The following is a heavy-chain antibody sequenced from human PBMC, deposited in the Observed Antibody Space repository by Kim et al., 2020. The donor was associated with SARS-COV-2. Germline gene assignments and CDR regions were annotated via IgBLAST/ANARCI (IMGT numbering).Heavy chain of an antibody. J-gene: IGHJ6*02. Sequence: SVKVSCKASGGTFSSYAISWVRQAPGQGLEWMGGIIPIFGTANYAQKFQGRVTITADESTSTAYMELSSLRSEDTAVYYCARDQGIVATISYYGMDVWGQGTTVTVSS. V-gene: IGHV1-69*13. D-gene: IGHD5-12*01. CDR1: GGTFSSYA. CDR3: ARDQGIVATISYYGMDV. CDR2: IIPIFGTA.